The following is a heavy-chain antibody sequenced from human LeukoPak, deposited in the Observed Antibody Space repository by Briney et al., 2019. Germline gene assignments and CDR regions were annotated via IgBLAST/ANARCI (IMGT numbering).Heavy chain of an antibody. CDR1: GVSISSSYY. CDR3: ARRYSSTWYGMDV. CDR2: IYYRGTT. D-gene: IGHD6-13*01. V-gene: IGHV4-59*08. Sequence: SETLSLTCTVSGVSISSSYYWNWVRQAPGRGLEWIGYIYYRGTTNYNPSLKSRVTLSVDTSKNQFSLRLSSVTAADTGVYYCARRYSSTWYGMDVWGQGTTVTVSS. J-gene: IGHJ6*02.